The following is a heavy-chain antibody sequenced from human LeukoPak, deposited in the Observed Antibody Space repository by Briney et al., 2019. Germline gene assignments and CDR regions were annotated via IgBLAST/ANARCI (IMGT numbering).Heavy chain of an antibody. Sequence: GGSLRLSCAASGFTVSSNYMSWVRQAPGKGLEWVSVIYSGGSAYYADSVKGRFTISRDNSKNTLYLQMNSLRAEDTAVYYCARSSDPYYYYYYGMDVWGQGTTVTVSS. CDR1: GFTVSSNY. CDR3: ARSSDPYYYYYYGMDV. V-gene: IGHV3-66*01. D-gene: IGHD3-10*01. CDR2: IYSGGSA. J-gene: IGHJ6*02.